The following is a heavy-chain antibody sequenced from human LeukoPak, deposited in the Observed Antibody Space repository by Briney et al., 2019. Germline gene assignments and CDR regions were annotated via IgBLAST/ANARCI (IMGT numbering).Heavy chain of an antibody. J-gene: IGHJ4*02. Sequence: GGSLRLSCAASGFTFSSYGMHWVRQAPGKGLEWVSYISSSGSTIYYADSVKGRFTISRDNAKNSLYLQMNSLRAEDTAVYYCARGMVVAAIFDYWGQGTLVTVSS. CDR2: ISSSGSTI. D-gene: IGHD2-15*01. V-gene: IGHV3-48*04. CDR1: GFTFSSYG. CDR3: ARGMVVAAIFDY.